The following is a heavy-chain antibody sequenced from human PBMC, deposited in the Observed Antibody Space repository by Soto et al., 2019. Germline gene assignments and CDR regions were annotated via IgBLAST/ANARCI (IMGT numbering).Heavy chain of an antibody. J-gene: IGHJ4*02. CDR2: ISAYNGNT. Sequence: QVQLVQSGAEVKKPGASVKVSCKASGYTFTSYGISWVRQAPGQGLEWMGWISAYNGNTNYAQKLQGKVTVTPDTSTSTAYMELRGLTSDDSAVYYCARDLIVGATPPYYFDYWGQGTLVTVSS. V-gene: IGHV1-18*01. CDR1: GYTFTSYG. D-gene: IGHD1-26*01. CDR3: ARDLIVGATPPYYFDY.